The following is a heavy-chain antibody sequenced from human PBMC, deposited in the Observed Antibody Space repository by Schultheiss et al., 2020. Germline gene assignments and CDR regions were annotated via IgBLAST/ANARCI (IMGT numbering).Heavy chain of an antibody. CDR3: ARDSIRTDQLDSSGWYPIDY. CDR1: GFTFSSYA. CDR2: ISYDGSNK. Sequence: GGSLRLSCAASGFTFSSYAMSWVRQAPGKGLEWMAVISYDGSNKYYADSVKGRFTISRDNAKNSLYLQMNSLRAEDTAVYYCARDSIRTDQLDSSGWYPIDYWGQGTLVTGYS. V-gene: IGHV3-30*04. J-gene: IGHJ4*02. D-gene: IGHD6-19*01.